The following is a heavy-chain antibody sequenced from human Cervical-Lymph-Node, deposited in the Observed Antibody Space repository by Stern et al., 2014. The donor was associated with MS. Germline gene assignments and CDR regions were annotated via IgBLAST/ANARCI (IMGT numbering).Heavy chain of an antibody. D-gene: IGHD7-27*01. V-gene: IGHV4-59*08. CDR1: GDSIRSYF. CDR3: ARKADWGDYFDY. Sequence: VQLVESGPGLLKPSETLSLTCTVSGDSIRSYFWTWIRQPPGKTLEWIGYIYYSGSADYNPPPKSRAPMSVDTSNNQFSPKIGTVTAADTAVYYCARKADWGDYFDYWGQGTLVTVSS. CDR2: IYYSGSA. J-gene: IGHJ4*02.